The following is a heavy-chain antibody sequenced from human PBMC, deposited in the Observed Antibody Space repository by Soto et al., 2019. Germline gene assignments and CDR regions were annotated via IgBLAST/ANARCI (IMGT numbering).Heavy chain of an antibody. V-gene: IGHV3-23*01. J-gene: IGHJ4*02. CDR2: ISSSGGSS. D-gene: IGHD3-22*01. Sequence: EVQMLESGGGLVQPGGSLRLSCAASGFTFTSYAMSWVRQAPGRGLEWVSLISSSGGSSNYADSVKERFTISRDNSNNTLYLQMNSLRAEDTAVYYCAKDLPPYYYDSSGYFDYWGQGTLVTVAS. CDR3: AKDLPPYYYDSSGYFDY. CDR1: GFTFTSYA.